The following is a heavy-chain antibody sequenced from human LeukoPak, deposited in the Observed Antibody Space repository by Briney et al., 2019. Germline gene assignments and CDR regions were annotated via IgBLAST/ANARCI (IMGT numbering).Heavy chain of an antibody. J-gene: IGHJ4*02. CDR1: GGTFSSYA. D-gene: IGHD3-22*01. CDR2: IIPIFGTA. V-gene: IGHV1-69*05. Sequence: SVKVSCKASGGTFSSYAISWVRQAPGQGLEWMGRIIPIFGTANYAQKFQGRVTITTDESTSTAYMELSSLRSEDTAVYYCARGRYYDSSGPFDYWGQGTLVTISS. CDR3: ARGRYYDSSGPFDY.